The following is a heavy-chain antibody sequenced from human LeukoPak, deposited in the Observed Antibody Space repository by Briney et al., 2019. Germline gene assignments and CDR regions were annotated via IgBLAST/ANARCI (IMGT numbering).Heavy chain of an antibody. D-gene: IGHD4-17*01. Sequence: SETLSLTCSVTGGPISSYQWSWIRQPPGQGLEWIGYIYYTGSTNYNPSLKSRVTISLDTSKNQFSLNLSSVTAADTAVYYCARRTTVTPNWFDPWGQGTLVTVSS. J-gene: IGHJ5*02. V-gene: IGHV4-59*08. CDR2: IYYTGST. CDR3: ARRTTVTPNWFDP. CDR1: GGPISSYQ.